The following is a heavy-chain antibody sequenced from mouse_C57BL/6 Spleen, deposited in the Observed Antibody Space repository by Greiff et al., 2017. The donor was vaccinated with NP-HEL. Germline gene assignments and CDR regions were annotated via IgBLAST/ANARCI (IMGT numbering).Heavy chain of an antibody. Sequence: QVQLQQSGPELVKPGASVKISCKASGYAFSSSWMNWVKQRPGKGLEWIGRIYPGDGDTNYNGKFKGKATLTADKSSSTAYMQLSSLTSEDSAVYFCARSDRGSYYFDYWGQGTTLTVSS. CDR2: IYPGDGDT. J-gene: IGHJ2*01. CDR3: ARSDRGSYYFDY. CDR1: GYAFSSSW. V-gene: IGHV1-82*01. D-gene: IGHD1-1*01.